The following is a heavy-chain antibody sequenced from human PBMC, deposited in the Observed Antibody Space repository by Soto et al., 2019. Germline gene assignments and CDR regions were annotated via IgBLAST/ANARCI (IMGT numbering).Heavy chain of an antibody. CDR2: ISYSGTT. CDR3: ARGATVTPYDY. Sequence: QVQLQESGPGLVKPSETLSLTCTVSGVSVSSGSFYWAWIRQPPGKGLEWIGFISYSGTTNYNPSLKNRVTISVDTSRRQISLMVSSLTAADTALYYCARGATVTPYDYWGQGTLVTVSS. CDR1: GVSVSSGSFY. D-gene: IGHD4-17*01. J-gene: IGHJ4*02. V-gene: IGHV4-61*01.